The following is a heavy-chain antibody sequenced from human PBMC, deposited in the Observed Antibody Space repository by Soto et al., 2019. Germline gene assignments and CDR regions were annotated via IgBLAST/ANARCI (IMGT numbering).Heavy chain of an antibody. J-gene: IGHJ5*02. CDR2: VHPETGST. D-gene: IGHD2-2*01. CDR1: GYSFRSYD. V-gene: IGHV1-8*02. CDR3: ARARMPADWLDP. Sequence: ASVKVSCKGSGYSFRSYDITWVRQAPGQGLEWMGWVHPETGSTGYAQRFQGRVSMTSDTSRNTTYMELSDLRVEDTAVYYCARARMPADWLDPWGQGTLVTVSS.